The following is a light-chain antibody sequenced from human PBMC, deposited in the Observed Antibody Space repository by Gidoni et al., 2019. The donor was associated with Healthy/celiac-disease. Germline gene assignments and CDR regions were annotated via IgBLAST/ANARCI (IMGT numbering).Light chain of an antibody. CDR2: GHT. CDR3: QSYDSSLSGVV. J-gene: IGLJ2*01. CDR1: SSNIGAGYD. V-gene: IGLV1-40*01. Sequence: QSELTQPPSVSGAPGQRVTISCTGSSSNIGAGYDVHWYQQLPGTAPKLVIHGHTNRPSGVPDRFSGSKSGTSASLAITGLQAEDEADYYCQSYDSSLSGVVFGGGTKLTVL.